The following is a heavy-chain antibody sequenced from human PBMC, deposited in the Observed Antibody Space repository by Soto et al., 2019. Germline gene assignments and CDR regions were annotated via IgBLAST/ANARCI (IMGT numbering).Heavy chain of an antibody. V-gene: IGHV1-46*03. CDR1: GYTFTSYY. CDR2: INPSGGST. D-gene: IGHD3-3*01. J-gene: IGHJ3*02. CDR3: ARNVLRFLEWLSPSHFAYDI. Sequence: ASVKVSCKASGYTFTSYYMHWVRQAPGQGLEWMGIINPSGGSTSYAQKFQGRVTMTRDTSTSTVYMELSSLRSEDTAVYYCARNVLRFLEWLSPSHFAYDISGQGTMVTVSS.